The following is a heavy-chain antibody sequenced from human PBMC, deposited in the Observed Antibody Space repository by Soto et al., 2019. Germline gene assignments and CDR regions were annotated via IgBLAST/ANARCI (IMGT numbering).Heavy chain of an antibody. CDR3: ARAMTYYDSKGRFDP. Sequence: VGSLRLSCSASGFPLGTHDMGWVRQAPGTGLEWVSSISGTGAKTYYSNAVTGRFTISRDNSKNTLHLQMQNLRAEDTAIYYCARAMTYYDSKGRFDPWGQGTLVTVS. J-gene: IGHJ5*02. CDR1: GFPLGTHD. CDR2: ISGTGAKT. D-gene: IGHD3-22*01. V-gene: IGHV3-23*01.